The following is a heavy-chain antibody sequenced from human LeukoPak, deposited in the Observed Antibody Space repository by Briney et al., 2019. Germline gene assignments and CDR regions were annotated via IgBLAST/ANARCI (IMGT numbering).Heavy chain of an antibody. CDR3: ARGMGLYLGELSFYYYYYMDV. CDR2: IKQDGSEK. J-gene: IGHJ6*03. V-gene: IGHV3-7*04. D-gene: IGHD3-16*02. Sequence: GGSLRLSCAASGFTFSSYEMNWVRQAPGKGLEWVANIKQDGSEKYYVDSVKGRVTISRDSAKNSLYLQMNSLRAEDTAVYYCARGMGLYLGELSFYYYYYMDVWGKGTTVTISS. CDR1: GFTFSSYE.